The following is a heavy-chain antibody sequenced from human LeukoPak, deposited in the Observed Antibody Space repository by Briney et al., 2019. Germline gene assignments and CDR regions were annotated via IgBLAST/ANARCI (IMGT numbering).Heavy chain of an antibody. CDR3: ASGGATLLRADDAFDI. CDR1: GYTFTGYY. D-gene: IGHD1-26*01. J-gene: IGHJ3*02. CDR2: INPNSGGT. Sequence: GASVKVSCKASGYTFTGYYMHWVRQAPGQGLEWMGWINPNSGGTNYAQKFQGRVTMTRDTSISTAYMELSRLRSDDTAVYYCASGGATLLRADDAFDIWGQGTMVTVSS. V-gene: IGHV1-2*02.